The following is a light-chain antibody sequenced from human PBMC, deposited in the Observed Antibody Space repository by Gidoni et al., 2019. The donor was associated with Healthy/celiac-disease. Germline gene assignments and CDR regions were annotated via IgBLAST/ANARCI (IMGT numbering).Light chain of an antibody. CDR3: QSYDSSLSEVV. CDR2: GNS. J-gene: IGLJ2*01. CDR1: SSNIGAGYD. Sequence: QSVLTQPPSVSGAPGTRVTISCTGSSSNIGAGYDVHWYQQLPGTAPKLLIYGNSNRPSGVPDRFSGSKSGTSASLAITGLQAEDEADYYCQSYDSSLSEVVFGGGTKLTVL. V-gene: IGLV1-40*01.